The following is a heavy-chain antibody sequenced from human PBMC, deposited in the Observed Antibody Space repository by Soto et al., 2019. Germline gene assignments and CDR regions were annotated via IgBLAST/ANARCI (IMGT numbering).Heavy chain of an antibody. Sequence: PSETLSLTCTVSGGSISSGTYYWGWIRQPPGKGLEWIGSLYYTGRTYYSPSLKSRVTLSADTSKNHSSLNLTSVPAAPPAVYYCGRRLARGVIGWFDPWGQGTQVTGFS. D-gene: IGHD3-10*01. CDR1: GGSISSGTYY. V-gene: IGHV4-39*02. CDR2: LYYTGRT. J-gene: IGHJ5*02. CDR3: GRRLARGVIGWFDP.